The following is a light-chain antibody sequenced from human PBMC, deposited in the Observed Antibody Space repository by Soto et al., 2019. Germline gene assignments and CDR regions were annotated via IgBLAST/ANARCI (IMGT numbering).Light chain of an antibody. V-gene: IGKV1-5*01. Sequence: DIQMTQSPSTLSASVGDRVTITCRASQSISSWLAWYQQKPGKAPKLLIYDASSLESGVPSRFSGSGSGTEFTLTSSSLQPDDFATYYYQQYNSYSRTFGQGTKVEIK. CDR2: DAS. J-gene: IGKJ1*01. CDR3: QQYNSYSRT. CDR1: QSISSW.